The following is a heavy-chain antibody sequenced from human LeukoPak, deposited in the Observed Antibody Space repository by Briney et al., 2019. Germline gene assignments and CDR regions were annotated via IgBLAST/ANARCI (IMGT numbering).Heavy chain of an antibody. J-gene: IGHJ4*02. V-gene: IGHV1-18*01. D-gene: IGHD4-23*01. Sequence: ASVKVSCKASGYTFTNYGISWVRQAPGQGLEWMGWISAYNGNTNYAQKLQGRVTMTTDTSTSTAYMELRSLRSDDTAVYYCARDHGGYGGKDPDYWGQGTLVTVSS. CDR1: GYTFTNYG. CDR2: ISAYNGNT. CDR3: ARDHGGYGGKDPDY.